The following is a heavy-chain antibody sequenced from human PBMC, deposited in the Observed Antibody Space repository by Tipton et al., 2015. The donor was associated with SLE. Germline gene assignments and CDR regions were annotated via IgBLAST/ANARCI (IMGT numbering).Heavy chain of an antibody. Sequence: SLRLSCAASGFTFSIYGMHWVRQAPGKGLEWVAFIRYDGSTTYYAESVKGRFTVSRDNSRNTVYLQMNSLRAEDTAVYYCARDKDTGLGAYYFDNWGQGTLVTVSS. CDR1: GFTFSIYG. J-gene: IGHJ4*02. CDR3: ARDKDTGLGAYYFDN. D-gene: IGHD5-18*01. CDR2: IRYDGSTT. V-gene: IGHV3-30*02.